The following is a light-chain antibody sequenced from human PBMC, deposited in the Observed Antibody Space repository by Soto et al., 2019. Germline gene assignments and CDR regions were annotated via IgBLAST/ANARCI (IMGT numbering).Light chain of an antibody. CDR1: QSISNR. J-gene: IGKJ5*01. V-gene: IGKV1-5*01. CDR2: DAS. Sequence: DIQMTQSPSTLSASVGEGVTITCRASQSISNRLAWYQQRPGKAPKYLIYDASTLDSGAPSRFSGSGSGTEFSLTISSLQAEDFATYYCQQLNNYPITFGQGTRLEIK. CDR3: QQLNNYPIT.